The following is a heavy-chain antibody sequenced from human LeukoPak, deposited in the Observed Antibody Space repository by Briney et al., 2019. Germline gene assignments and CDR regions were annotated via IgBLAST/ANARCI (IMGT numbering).Heavy chain of an antibody. Sequence: GGSLRLSFTVSGFTVSSNSMSWVRRAPGKGLEGVSFIYRDNTHYSDSVKGRFTISRDNSKNTLYCQMNSMRAADTAVYYCARRAGAYPPPSAYWGQGTLVTVSS. CDR3: ARRAGAYPPPSAY. J-gene: IGHJ4*02. V-gene: IGHV3-53*01. D-gene: IGHD3-16*01. CDR2: IYRDNT. CDR1: GFTVSSNS.